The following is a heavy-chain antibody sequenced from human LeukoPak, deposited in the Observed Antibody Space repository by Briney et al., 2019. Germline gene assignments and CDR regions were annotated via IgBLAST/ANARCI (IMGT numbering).Heavy chain of an antibody. V-gene: IGHV1-24*01. Sequence: ASVKVSCKVSGHTLTQVSMHWVRQAPGKGLQWIGGFDPANGGKIYAQQLQGRVTMTEDTSTDTAYMELNSLRSEDTAVYYCVAEGCSGGICYPYFDLWGRGTLVSVSS. CDR1: GHTLTQVS. D-gene: IGHD2-15*01. CDR3: VAEGCSGGICYPYFDL. CDR2: FDPANGGK. J-gene: IGHJ2*01.